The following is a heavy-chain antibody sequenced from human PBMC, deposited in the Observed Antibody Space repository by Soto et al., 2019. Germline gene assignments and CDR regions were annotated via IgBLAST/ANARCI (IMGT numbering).Heavy chain of an antibody. J-gene: IGHJ4*02. CDR2: ISYDGSNK. CDR1: GFTFSSYA. D-gene: IGHD4-17*01. V-gene: IGHV3-30-3*01. Sequence: SLSLSCAASGFTFSSYAMHWVRQAPGKGLEWVAVISYDGSNKYYADSVKGRFTISRDNSKNTLYLQMNSLRAEATAVYYCARDQSATVRCDYWGQGNLVTVSS. CDR3: ARDQSATVRCDY.